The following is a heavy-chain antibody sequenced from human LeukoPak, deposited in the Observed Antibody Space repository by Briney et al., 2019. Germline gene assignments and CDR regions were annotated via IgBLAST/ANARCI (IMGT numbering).Heavy chain of an antibody. CDR3: ARDQRIAVAGTDAFDI. V-gene: IGHV1-18*01. D-gene: IGHD6-19*01. CDR2: ISAYNGNT. CDR1: GYTFTSYG. Sequence: ASVKVSCKASGYTFTSYGISWVRQAPGQGLEWMGWISAYNGNTNYAQKLQGRVTMTTDTSTSTAYMELRSLRSDDTAVYYCARDQRIAVAGTDAFDIWGQGTMVTVSS. J-gene: IGHJ3*02.